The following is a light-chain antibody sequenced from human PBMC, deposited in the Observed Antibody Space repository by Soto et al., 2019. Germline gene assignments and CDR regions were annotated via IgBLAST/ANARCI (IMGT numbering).Light chain of an antibody. CDR1: QGISSY. J-gene: IGKJ5*01. CDR2: AAS. CDR3: RQHNSFPIT. V-gene: IGKV1-9*01. Sequence: GDRVTITCRASQGISSYLVWYQQKAGTAPKSLIYAASTLQTGVPSRFSGSRSGTEFTLTISSLQPEDSATYYCRQHNSFPITFGQGTRLEIK.